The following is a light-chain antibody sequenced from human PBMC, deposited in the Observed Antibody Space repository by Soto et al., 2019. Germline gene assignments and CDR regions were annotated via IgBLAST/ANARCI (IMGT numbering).Light chain of an antibody. CDR1: RSDIGGSKY. CDR2: EVT. V-gene: IGLV2-14*01. J-gene: IGLJ1*01. Sequence: QSALTQPASLSGSPGQWITISCAGTRSDIGGSKYVSWYQQHPGRAPKLIIYEVTYRPSGVSARFSGSKSGNTASLTVSGLQAEDEADYYCSSYSNSGTLYVFGTGTKLTV. CDR3: SSYSNSGTLYV.